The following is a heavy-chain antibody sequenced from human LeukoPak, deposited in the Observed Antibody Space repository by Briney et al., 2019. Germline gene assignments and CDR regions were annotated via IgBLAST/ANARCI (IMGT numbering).Heavy chain of an antibody. CDR3: ARFRGYGDYWFDH. J-gene: IGHJ5*02. D-gene: IGHD4-17*01. V-gene: IGHV1-2*02. Sequence: ASVKVSCKASGYTFTGYYMHWVRQAPGQGLEWMGWINPNSGGTNYAQKLQGRVTMTTDTSTSTAYMELRSLRSDDTAVYYCARFRGYGDYWFDHWGQGTLVTVSS. CDR1: GYTFTGYY. CDR2: INPNSGGT.